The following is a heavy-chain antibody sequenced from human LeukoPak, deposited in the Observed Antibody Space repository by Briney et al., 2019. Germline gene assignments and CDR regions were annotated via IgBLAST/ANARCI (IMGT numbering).Heavy chain of an antibody. CDR1: GFTFSSYG. V-gene: IGHV3-30*03. Sequence: GRSLRLSCAASGFTFSSYGMHWVRQAPGKGLEWVAVISYDGSNKYYADSVKGRFTISRDNSKNTLYLQMNSLRAEDTAVYYCAREEVNRIRSAFDIWGQGTMVTVPS. CDR3: AREEVNRIRSAFDI. CDR2: ISYDGSNK. J-gene: IGHJ3*02.